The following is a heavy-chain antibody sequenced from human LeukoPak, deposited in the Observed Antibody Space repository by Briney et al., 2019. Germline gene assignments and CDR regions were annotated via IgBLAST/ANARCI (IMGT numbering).Heavy chain of an antibody. Sequence: GGSLRLSCAASGFTFSNYEMHWVRQAPGKGLEWVSYISSSGSDIYYADSVKGRFTISRDNAKNSLYLHMNSMRAEATAVYYCARGYGGSSPFDYWGQGTLVTVSS. CDR2: ISSSGSDI. J-gene: IGHJ4*02. CDR1: GFTFSNYE. CDR3: ARGYGGSSPFDY. D-gene: IGHD4-23*01. V-gene: IGHV3-48*03.